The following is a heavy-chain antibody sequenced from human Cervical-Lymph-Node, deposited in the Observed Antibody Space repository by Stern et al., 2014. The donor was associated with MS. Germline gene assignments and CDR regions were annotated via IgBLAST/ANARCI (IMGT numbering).Heavy chain of an antibody. Sequence: EDQLVESGGGLVQPGGSLRLSCAASGLTFSTYALSWVRQAPGKGLEWVSTISVSGGSTSSADSVKGRFTLSRDNSKNTLYLHMSSLRPEDTAVYFCASNPVNSFGFVYRYFDYWGQGTLVTVSS. V-gene: IGHV3-23*04. CDR1: GLTFSTYA. CDR2: ISVSGGST. D-gene: IGHD5-18*01. J-gene: IGHJ4*02. CDR3: ASNPVNSFGFVYRYFDY.